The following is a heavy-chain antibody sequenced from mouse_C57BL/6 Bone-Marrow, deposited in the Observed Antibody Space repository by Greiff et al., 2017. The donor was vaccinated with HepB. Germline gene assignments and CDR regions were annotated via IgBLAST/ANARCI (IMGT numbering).Heavy chain of an antibody. J-gene: IGHJ4*01. Sequence: EVQLVESGGGLVQPKGSLKLSCAASGFTFNTYAMHWVRQAPGKGLEWVARIRSKSSNYATYYADSVKDRFTISRDDSQSMLYLQMNNLKTEDTAMDYCVRDYYGSSQDYYAMDYWGQGTSVTVSS. D-gene: IGHD1-1*01. V-gene: IGHV10-3*01. CDR1: GFTFNTYA. CDR3: VRDYYGSSQDYYAMDY. CDR2: IRSKSSNYAT.